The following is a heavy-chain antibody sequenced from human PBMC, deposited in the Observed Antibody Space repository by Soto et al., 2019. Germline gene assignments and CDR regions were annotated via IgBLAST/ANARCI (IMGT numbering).Heavy chain of an antibody. V-gene: IGHV1-3*01. J-gene: IGHJ6*03. Sequence: ASVKVSCKASGYTFTSYAMHWVRQAPGQRLEWMGWINAGNGNTKYSQKFQGRVTITRDTSASTAYMELSSLRSEDTAVYYCAREGPSGSYYYYDDMDVWGKGTTVTVSS. D-gene: IGHD1-26*01. CDR2: INAGNGNT. CDR3: AREGPSGSYYYYDDMDV. CDR1: GYTFTSYA.